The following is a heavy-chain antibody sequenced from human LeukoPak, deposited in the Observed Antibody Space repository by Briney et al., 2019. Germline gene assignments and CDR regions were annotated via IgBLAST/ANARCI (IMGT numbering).Heavy chain of an antibody. D-gene: IGHD6-19*01. J-gene: IGHJ3*02. CDR1: GYTFTSYD. Sequence: ASVKVSCKASGYTFTSYDINWVRQATGQGLEWMGWMNPNSGNTGYAQKFQGRVTMTRNTSISTAYMELSSLRSEDTAVYYCARVLAGSGWYDVFDIWGQGTMVTVSS. CDR3: ARVLAGSGWYDVFDI. CDR2: MNPNSGNT. V-gene: IGHV1-8*01.